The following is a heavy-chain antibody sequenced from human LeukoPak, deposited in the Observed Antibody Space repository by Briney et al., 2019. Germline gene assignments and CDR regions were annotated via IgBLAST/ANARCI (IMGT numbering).Heavy chain of an antibody. CDR2: FHNSGTS. CDR1: GGSISGWY. J-gene: IGHJ4*02. CDR3: TRGAGWLIDY. V-gene: IGHV4-59*01. Sequence: SETLSLTCTVSGGSISGWYWSWIRQPPGKRLEWIGYFHNSGTSTYNPSLKSRVTISADTSKNQFSLKLNSLTTADTAVYYCTRGAGWLIDYWGQGILVTVSS. D-gene: IGHD3-16*01.